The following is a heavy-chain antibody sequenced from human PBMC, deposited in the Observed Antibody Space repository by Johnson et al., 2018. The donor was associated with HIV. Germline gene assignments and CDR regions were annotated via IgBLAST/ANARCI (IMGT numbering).Heavy chain of an antibody. J-gene: IGHJ3*02. D-gene: IGHD1-26*01. CDR1: GFTFDYYD. CDR3: ARDSLGVTGGDDAFDI. Sequence: VQLVESGGGVVQPGGSLRLSCAASGFTFDYYDMNWVRQAPGKGLEWVSGINWNGGSTGYADSVKGPFTISRDNAQNSLNLQMNSLRAEDTAVYYCARDSLGVTGGDDAFDIWGQGTMVTVSS. V-gene: IGHV3-20*04. CDR2: INWNGGST.